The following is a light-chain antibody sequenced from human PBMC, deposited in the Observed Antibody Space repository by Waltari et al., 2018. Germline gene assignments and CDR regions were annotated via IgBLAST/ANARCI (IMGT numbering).Light chain of an antibody. CDR1: SSDVGTYDY. J-gene: IGLJ2*01. CDR2: DVT. V-gene: IGLV2-11*01. CDR3: SSYAGRDTFII. Sequence: QSALTQSRSVSGSPGQSVTLSCTGTSSDVGTYDYVSWYQQHPGRAPKLMIYDVTERPSGVPDRFSASKSGNTASLTISGLQADDEAEYYCSSYAGRDTFIIFGGGTKLTVL.